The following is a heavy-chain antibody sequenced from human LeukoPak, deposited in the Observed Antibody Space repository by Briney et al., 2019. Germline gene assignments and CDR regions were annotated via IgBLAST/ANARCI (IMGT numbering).Heavy chain of an antibody. CDR2: IYYSGST. CDR3: ARVPAAAPYYYYYGMDV. CDR1: GGFISSYY. J-gene: IGHJ6*02. V-gene: IGHV4-59*01. Sequence: PSETLSLTCTVSGGFISSYYWSWIRQPPGKGLEWIGYIYYSGSTNYNPSLKSRVTISVDTSKNQFSLKLSSVTAADTAVYYCARVPAAAPYYYYYGMDVWGQGTTVTVSS. D-gene: IGHD6-13*01.